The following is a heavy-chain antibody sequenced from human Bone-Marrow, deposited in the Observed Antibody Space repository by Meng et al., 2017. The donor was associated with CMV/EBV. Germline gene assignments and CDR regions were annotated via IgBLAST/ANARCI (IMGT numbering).Heavy chain of an antibody. Sequence: GESLKISCAASGFTFSNYAIHWVRQAPGKGLEWVAVISYDGSNKYYADSVKGRFTISRDNSKNTLYLQMNSLRSEGTAVYYCATGWFDPWGQGTLVTVSS. J-gene: IGHJ5*02. V-gene: IGHV3-30-3*01. CDR3: ATGWFDP. CDR2: ISYDGSNK. CDR1: GFTFSNYA.